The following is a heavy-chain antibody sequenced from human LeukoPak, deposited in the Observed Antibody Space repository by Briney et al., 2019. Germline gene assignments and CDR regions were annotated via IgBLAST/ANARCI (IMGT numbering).Heavy chain of an antibody. CDR2: IYYSGST. Sequence: PSETLSLTCTVSGGSISSYYWSWIRQHPGKGLEWIGYIYYSGSTYYNPSLKSRVTISVDTSKNQFSLKLSSVTAADTAVYYCARTSDILTGYYPGFWFDPWGQGTLVTVSS. D-gene: IGHD3-9*01. CDR1: GGSISSYY. CDR3: ARTSDILTGYYPGFWFDP. V-gene: IGHV4-59*06. J-gene: IGHJ5*02.